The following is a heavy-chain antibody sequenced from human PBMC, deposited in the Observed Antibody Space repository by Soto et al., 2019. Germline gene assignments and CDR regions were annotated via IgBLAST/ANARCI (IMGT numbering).Heavy chain of an antibody. CDR1: GFTLSDHY. CDR2: TGNRANNYPT. D-gene: IGHD1-26*01. Sequence: VQLVESGGGLVQPGGSLRLSCAVSGFTLSDHYVDWVRQAPGKGLESIGRTGNRANNYPTEYAASVAGRFTVSRDDSKSSVYLQMDSLRTDDTAVYFCTTPRGTGSYSAFDVWGEGTTVTVSS. V-gene: IGHV3-72*01. CDR3: TTPRGTGSYSAFDV. J-gene: IGHJ3*01.